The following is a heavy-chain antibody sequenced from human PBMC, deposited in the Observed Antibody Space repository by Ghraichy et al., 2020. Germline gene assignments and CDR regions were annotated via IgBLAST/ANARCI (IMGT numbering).Heavy chain of an antibody. J-gene: IGHJ4*02. CDR1: GGSFNN. CDR2: INHTGST. CDR3: ARPPHGDKDW. V-gene: IGHV4-34*01. Sequence: SETLSLTCAVYGGSFNNWSWIRQPPGKGLEWIGEINHTGSTSYNPSLKNRVTISVVTSKNQISLKMNAVTAADTAVYYCARPPHGDKDWWGQGTLVTVSS. D-gene: IGHD4-23*01.